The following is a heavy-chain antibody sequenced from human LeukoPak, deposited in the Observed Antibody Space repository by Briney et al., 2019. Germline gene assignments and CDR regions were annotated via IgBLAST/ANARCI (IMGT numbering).Heavy chain of an antibody. J-gene: IGHJ4*02. Sequence: GGSLRLSCSASGFTFKKYAMHWVRQAPGKGLEYVSAINSNGGRTYYADSVKGRFTISRDNSKNTLFLQMSSLRVEDTAVYYCVKDLYYDNSGYYSGAFDYWGQGTLVTVSS. CDR2: INSNGGRT. V-gene: IGHV3-64D*06. D-gene: IGHD3-22*01. CDR1: GFTFKKYA. CDR3: VKDLYYDNSGYYSGAFDY.